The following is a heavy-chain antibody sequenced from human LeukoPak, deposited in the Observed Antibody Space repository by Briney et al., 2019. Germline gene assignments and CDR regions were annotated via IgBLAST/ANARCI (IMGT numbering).Heavy chain of an antibody. Sequence: GGSLRLSCAASGFTFRSCDMHWVRQATGKGLEWVSGIGTAGEIYYPGSVKGRFTISRENAKNSLYLQMNSLRAGDTAVYYCARAAYSSTWYSRYFDLWGRGILVTISS. CDR2: IGTAGEI. V-gene: IGHV3-13*01. CDR1: GFTFRSCD. J-gene: IGHJ2*01. D-gene: IGHD6-13*01. CDR3: ARAAYSSTWYSRYFDL.